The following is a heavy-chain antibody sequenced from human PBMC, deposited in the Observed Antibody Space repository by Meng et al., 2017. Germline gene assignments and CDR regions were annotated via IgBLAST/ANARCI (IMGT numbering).Heavy chain of an antibody. V-gene: IGHV1-3*01. J-gene: IGHJ6*02. CDR1: GYTFTSYA. D-gene: IGHD2-8*01. CDR2: INAGNGNT. CDR3: AREKGGYCTNGVCYNYYGMDV. Sequence: ASVKVSCKASGYTFTSYAMHWVRQAPGQRLEWMGWINAGNGNTKYSQKFQGRVTITRDTSASTAYMELSGLRSEDTAVYYCAREKGGYCTNGVCYNYYGMDVWGQGTTVTVSS.